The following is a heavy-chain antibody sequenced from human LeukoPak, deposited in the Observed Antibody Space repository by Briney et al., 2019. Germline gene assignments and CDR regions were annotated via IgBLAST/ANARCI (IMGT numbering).Heavy chain of an antibody. Sequence: SETLSLTCAVYGGSFSGYYWSWIRQPPGKGLEWIGEINHSGSTNYNPSLKSRVTISVETSKNQFSLKLSSVTAADTAVYYCARYMGVGPTRSDAFDIWGQGTLVTVSS. CDR1: GGSFSGYY. V-gene: IGHV4-34*01. D-gene: IGHD1-26*01. CDR2: INHSGST. CDR3: ARYMGVGPTRSDAFDI. J-gene: IGHJ3*02.